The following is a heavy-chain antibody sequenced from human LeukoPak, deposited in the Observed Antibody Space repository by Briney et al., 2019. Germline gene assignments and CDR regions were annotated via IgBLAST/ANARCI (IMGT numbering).Heavy chain of an antibody. CDR1: GFTFSSYG. V-gene: IGHV3-7*01. CDR2: IKQDGSEK. Sequence: GGSLRLSCAASGFTFSSYGMHWARQAPGKGLEWVANIKQDGSEKYYVDSVKGRFTISRDNAKNSLYLQMNRLRAEDTAVYYCARDQYDILTGYHDYWGQGTLVTVSS. D-gene: IGHD3-9*01. J-gene: IGHJ4*02. CDR3: ARDQYDILTGYHDY.